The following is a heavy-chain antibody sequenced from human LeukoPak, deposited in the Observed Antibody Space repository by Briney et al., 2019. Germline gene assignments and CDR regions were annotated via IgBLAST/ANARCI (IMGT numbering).Heavy chain of an antibody. CDR2: INSNSGGT. D-gene: IGHD1-26*01. V-gene: IGHV1-2*02. J-gene: IGHJ5*02. CDR3: ATATLVGATSSP. CDR1: GYSFTGYY. Sequence: ASVKVSCKASGYSFTGYYIHWVRQAPGQGLEWMGWINSNSGGTNYAQKFQGRVTMTRDTSISTDYMELSRLRSDDTAVYYCATATLVGATSSPWGQGTLVTVSS.